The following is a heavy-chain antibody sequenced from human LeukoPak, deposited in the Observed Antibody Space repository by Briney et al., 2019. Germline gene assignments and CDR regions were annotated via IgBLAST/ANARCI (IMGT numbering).Heavy chain of an antibody. V-gene: IGHV4-61*08. J-gene: IGHJ3*02. CDR3: ARGSYNDAFDI. CDR2: IYYSGST. Sequence: SGPTLVNPTQTLTLTCTFSGLSLSSGGVRASWIRQPPGKGLEWIGYIYYSGSTNYNPSLKSRVTISVDTSKNQFSLKLSSVTAADTAVYYCARGSYNDAFDIWGQGTMVTVSS. CDR1: GLSLSSGGVR. D-gene: IGHD2-2*02.